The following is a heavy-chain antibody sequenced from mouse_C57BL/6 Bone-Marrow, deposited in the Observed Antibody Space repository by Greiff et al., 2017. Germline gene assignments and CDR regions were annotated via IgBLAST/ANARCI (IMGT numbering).Heavy chain of an antibody. CDR1: GFNIQNTY. Sequence: EVKLQESVAELVRPGASVKLSCTASGFNIQNTYMHWVKQRPEQGLEWIGRIDPANGNTKYAPKFKGKATITADPSSNTAYLQLSTLTSDDTAIYYCSRLYRDFDYWGQGTTLTVSS. CDR3: SRLYRDFDY. V-gene: IGHV14-3*01. D-gene: IGHD5-1*01. CDR2: IDPANGNT. J-gene: IGHJ2*01.